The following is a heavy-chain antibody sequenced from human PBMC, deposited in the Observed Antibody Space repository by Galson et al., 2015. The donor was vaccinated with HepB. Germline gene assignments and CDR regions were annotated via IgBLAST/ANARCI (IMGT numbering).Heavy chain of an antibody. CDR1: GFTFSSYA. D-gene: IGHD3-22*01. CDR3: ASGTMIDDGKMDAFDI. Sequence: SLRLSCAASGFTFSSYAMHWVRQAPGKGLEWVAVISYDGSNKYYADSVKGRFTISRDNSKNTLYLQMNSLRAEDTAVYYCASGTMIDDGKMDAFDIWGQGTMVTVSS. J-gene: IGHJ3*02. CDR2: ISYDGSNK. V-gene: IGHV3-30*04.